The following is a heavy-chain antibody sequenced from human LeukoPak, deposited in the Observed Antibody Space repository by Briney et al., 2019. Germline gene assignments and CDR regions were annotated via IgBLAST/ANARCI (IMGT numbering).Heavy chain of an antibody. CDR1: GFTFDDYA. CDR2: ISCNSASI. D-gene: IGHD6-19*01. Sequence: GGSLRLSCAASGFTFDDYAMHWVRQAPGKGLEWVSGISCNSASIGYADSVKGRFTISRDNAKNSLYLQMNSLRVEDTALYYCAKDMAYHFIAVAGTFPVVTPDYWGQGTLVTVSS. V-gene: IGHV3-9*01. CDR3: AKDMAYHFIAVAGTFPVVTPDY. J-gene: IGHJ4*02.